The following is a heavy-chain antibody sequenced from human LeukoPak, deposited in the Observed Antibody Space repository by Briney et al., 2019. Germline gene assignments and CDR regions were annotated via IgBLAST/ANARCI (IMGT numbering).Heavy chain of an antibody. CDR1: GFTFRSYA. J-gene: IGHJ4*02. Sequence: GGSLRLSCVASGFTFRSYAMSWVRQAPGKGLEWVSGISGSGGSTYYADSVKGRFTISRDNSKNTLYLQMNSLRAEDTAVYYCARVAPIYSSSLYYLDFWGQGTLVTVSS. D-gene: IGHD6-13*01. CDR2: ISGSGGST. CDR3: ARVAPIYSSSLYYLDF. V-gene: IGHV3-23*01.